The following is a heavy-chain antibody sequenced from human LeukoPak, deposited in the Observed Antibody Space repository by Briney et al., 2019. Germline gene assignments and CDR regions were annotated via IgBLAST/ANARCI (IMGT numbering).Heavy chain of an antibody. D-gene: IGHD3-22*01. CDR2: IYHSGST. V-gene: IGHV4-30-2*01. CDR3: ARHYYYDSSAAFDI. CDR1: GGSISSGGYS. J-gene: IGHJ3*02. Sequence: SETLSLTCAVSGGSISSGGYSWSWIRQPPGKGLEWIGYIYHSGSTYYNPSLKSRVTISVDRSKNQFSLKLSSVTAADTAVYYCARHYYYDSSAAFDIWGQGTMVTVSS.